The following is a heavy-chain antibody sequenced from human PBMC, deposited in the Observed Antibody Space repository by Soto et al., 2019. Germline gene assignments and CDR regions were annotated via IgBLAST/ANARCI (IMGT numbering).Heavy chain of an antibody. D-gene: IGHD6-19*01. V-gene: IGHV1-2*02. CDR3: AREASAVISLDY. Sequence: ASVKVSCKASGYTFTAYSMHWVRQAPGQGLEWMGWFNPNSGDTIYPQRFQGRLTLTGDTSIATAYMEMYSLTSDDSAVYYCAREASAVISLDYWGQGTLVTVSS. CDR2: FNPNSGDT. J-gene: IGHJ4*02. CDR1: GYTFTAYS.